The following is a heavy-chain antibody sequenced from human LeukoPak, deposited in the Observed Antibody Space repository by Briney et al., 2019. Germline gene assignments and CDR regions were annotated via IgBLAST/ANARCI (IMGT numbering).Heavy chain of an antibody. Sequence: GASVKVSCKASGYSFTNYDINWVRQAPGQGLEWMGWISTYNGNTNYAQKLQDRVTLTTDTSTTTAYLELRSLRSEDTAVYYCARDGKIAVAGTWWVWWGQGTLVTVSS. D-gene: IGHD6-19*01. V-gene: IGHV1-18*01. CDR1: GYSFTNYD. CDR2: ISTYNGNT. CDR3: ARDGKIAVAGTWWVW. J-gene: IGHJ4*02.